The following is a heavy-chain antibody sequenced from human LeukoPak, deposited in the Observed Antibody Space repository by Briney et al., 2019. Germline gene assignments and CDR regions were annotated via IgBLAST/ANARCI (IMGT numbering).Heavy chain of an antibody. CDR3: AKGRGIAAAGFYGMDV. J-gene: IGHJ6*02. CDR1: GGSISSYY. CDR2: IYYSGST. Sequence: SETLSLTCTVSGGSISSYYWSWIRQPPGKGLEWIGYIYYSGSTNYNPSLKSQVTISVDTSKNQFSLKLSSVTAADTAVYYCAKGRGIAAAGFYGMDVWGQGTTVTVSS. V-gene: IGHV4-59*01. D-gene: IGHD6-13*01.